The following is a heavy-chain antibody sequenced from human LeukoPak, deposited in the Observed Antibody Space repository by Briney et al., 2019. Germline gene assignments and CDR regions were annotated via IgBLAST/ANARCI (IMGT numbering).Heavy chain of an antibody. CDR2: ISGSGGNT. D-gene: IGHD3-10*01. V-gene: IGHV3-23*01. CDR1: GFTFSSYA. J-gene: IGHJ4*02. Sequence: GGSLRLSCAASGFTFSSYAMSWVRQAPGKGLEWVSAISGSGGNTYYADSVKGRFTISRDNSKNTLYLQMNSLRAEDTAVYYCAKALYYFGSGSYYADYWGQGTLVTVSS. CDR3: AKALYYFGSGSYYADY.